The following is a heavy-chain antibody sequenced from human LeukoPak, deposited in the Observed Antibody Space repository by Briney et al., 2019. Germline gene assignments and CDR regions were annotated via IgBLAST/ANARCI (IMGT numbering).Heavy chain of an antibody. CDR3: ARGGWTVTAGYNYYMDV. D-gene: IGHD2-21*02. V-gene: IGHV4-4*07. CDR2: IYSTGST. CDR1: GGSISRYY. J-gene: IGHJ6*03. Sequence: PSETLSLTCTVSGGSISRYYWNWIRQPAGKRLEFIGRIYSTGSTNYNPSLNSRVTMSVDTSKNQFSLKLRSATAADTAVYYCARGGWTVTAGYNYYMDVWGKGTTVTISS.